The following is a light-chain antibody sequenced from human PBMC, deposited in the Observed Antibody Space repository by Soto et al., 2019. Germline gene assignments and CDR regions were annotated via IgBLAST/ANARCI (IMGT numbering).Light chain of an antibody. CDR2: GAS. CDR3: QQYENWPQLT. Sequence: ERVMTQSPATLSVSPGERATLSCRASQSVGGDIAWYQQKPGQAPRLLIYGASSRAPGIPDRFSGSGSGTEFTLTISSLQSEDSAVYYCQQYENWPQLTFGGGTKVDIK. CDR1: QSVGGD. V-gene: IGKV3-15*01. J-gene: IGKJ4*01.